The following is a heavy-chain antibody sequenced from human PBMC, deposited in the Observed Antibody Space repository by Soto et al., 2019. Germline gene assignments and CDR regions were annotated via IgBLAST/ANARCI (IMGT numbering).Heavy chain of an antibody. CDR2: IRSKANSYAT. CDR1: GFTFSGSA. D-gene: IGHD4-17*01. Sequence: EVQLVESGGGLVQPGGSLKLSCAASGFTFSGSAMHWVRQASGKGLEWVGRIRSKANSYATAYAASVKGRFTISRDDSNNRAYLLMNSLKTEDTVVYYCTTQFRKPKVTTSSYYGMDVWGQGSTVTVSS. J-gene: IGHJ6*02. V-gene: IGHV3-73*01. CDR3: TTQFRKPKVTTSSYYGMDV.